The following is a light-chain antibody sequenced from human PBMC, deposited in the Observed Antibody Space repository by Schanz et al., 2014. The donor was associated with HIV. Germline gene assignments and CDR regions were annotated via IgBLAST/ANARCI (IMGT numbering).Light chain of an antibody. CDR1: SSDIGGYKY. Sequence: QSALTQPPSASGSPGQSVTISCTGTSSDIGGYKYVSWYQHHPGKAPKLLIFDVDNRPSGVSHRFSAYKSGNTASLTISGLQADDEADYYCGSYRSGSSPCVLRGGTNLTVL. CDR3: GSYRSGSSPCV. CDR2: DVD. V-gene: IGLV2-14*03. J-gene: IGLJ3*02.